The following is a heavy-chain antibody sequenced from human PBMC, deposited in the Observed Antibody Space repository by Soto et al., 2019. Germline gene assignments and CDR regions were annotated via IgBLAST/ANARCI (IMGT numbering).Heavy chain of an antibody. Sequence: EVQLVESGGGLIQPGGSLRLSCAASGITVSSNYMSWVRQAPGKGLEWVSVIYSGGSTYYADSVKGRFTISRDNSKNTLYLQMNSLRAEDTAVYYCARGMTGTVTTNPGYYYGMDVWGQGTTVTVSS. CDR1: GITVSSNY. V-gene: IGHV3-53*01. CDR2: IYSGGST. CDR3: ARGMTGTVTTNPGYYYGMDV. D-gene: IGHD4-4*01. J-gene: IGHJ6*02.